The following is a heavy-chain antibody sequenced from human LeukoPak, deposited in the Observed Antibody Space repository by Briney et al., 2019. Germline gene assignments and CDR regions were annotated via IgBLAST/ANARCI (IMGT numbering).Heavy chain of an antibody. CDR2: IINTGTAT. V-gene: IGHV3-23*01. D-gene: IGHD1-14*01. Sequence: GGSLRLSCVASGFTFWNYAVGWVRQAPGKGPEWVSSIINTGTATYYADAVKGRFTISRDNSKNTLYLQMSTLRVEDTALYYCVKDRACLRRGFDDWGQGTLVTVSS. CDR1: GFTFWNYA. J-gene: IGHJ4*02. CDR3: VKDRACLRRGFDD.